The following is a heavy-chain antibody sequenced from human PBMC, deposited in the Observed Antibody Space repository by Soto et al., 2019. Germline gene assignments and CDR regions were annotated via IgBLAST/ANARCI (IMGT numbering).Heavy chain of an antibody. J-gene: IGHJ4*02. Sequence: GALRLSCAASGFTFSSYATHWVRQAPGKGLEWVAVISYDGSNKYYADSVKGRFTISRDNSKNTLYLQMNSLRAEDTAVYYCARDRLAAAGLNFDYWGQGTLVTVSS. V-gene: IGHV3-30-3*01. CDR2: ISYDGSNK. D-gene: IGHD6-13*01. CDR1: GFTFSSYA. CDR3: ARDRLAAAGLNFDY.